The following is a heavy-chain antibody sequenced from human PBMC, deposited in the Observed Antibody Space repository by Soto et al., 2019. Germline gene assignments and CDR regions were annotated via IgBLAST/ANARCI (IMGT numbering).Heavy chain of an antibody. CDR2: IYYSGST. V-gene: IGHV4-31*03. Sequence: QVQLQESGPGLVKPSQTLSLTCTVSGGSISSGGYYWSWIRQHPGKGLEWIGYIYYSGSTYYNPSLKSRVTISVDTSKNQFPLKLSAVTAADTAVYYCARDSSEGSTNWFDPWGQGTLVTVSS. CDR1: GGSISSGGYY. J-gene: IGHJ5*02. CDR3: ARDSSEGSTNWFDP. D-gene: IGHD2-2*01.